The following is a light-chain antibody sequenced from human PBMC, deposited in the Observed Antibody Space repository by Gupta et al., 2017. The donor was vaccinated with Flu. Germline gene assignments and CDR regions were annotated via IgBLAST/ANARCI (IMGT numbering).Light chain of an antibody. CDR3: QTFDTSLSDYV. CDR2: ANT. Sequence: QSALTQTPSVSGAPGQRVTISCTGSRSNVGSGYDVNWYQQLPGKAPKPLIYANTYRPSGVPDRFSGSKPGTSASLAITGLQGDDEASYYCQTFDTSLSDYVFGTGTEVTVL. J-gene: IGLJ1*01. CDR1: RSNVGSGYD. V-gene: IGLV1-40*01.